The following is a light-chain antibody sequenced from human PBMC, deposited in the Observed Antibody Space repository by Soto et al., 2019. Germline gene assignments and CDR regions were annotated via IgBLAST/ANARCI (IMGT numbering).Light chain of an antibody. J-gene: IGKJ4*02. CDR1: QDINSR. CDR2: FAF. CDR3: QQADSLHRT. Sequence: DIQITQSPSSVSASVGDRVTITCRASQDINSRLAWYQQKPGKAPKLLIYFAFNLESGVPSRFIGSGSGTDFTLTITRLQPEDFATSYCQQADSLHRTFGGGTKVEIQ. V-gene: IGKV1-12*01.